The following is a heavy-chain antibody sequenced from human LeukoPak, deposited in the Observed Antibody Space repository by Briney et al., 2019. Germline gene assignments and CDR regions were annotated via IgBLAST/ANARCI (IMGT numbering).Heavy chain of an antibody. D-gene: IGHD5-12*01. CDR3: TRDSSWYDWFYDY. Sequence: SETLSLTCAVYGGSFSGYYWSWIRQPPGKGLEWIGEINHSGSTNYNPSLKSRVTMSVDTSKNQLSLMLSSVTAADTAVYYCTRDSSWYDWFYDYWGQGTLVTVSS. CDR2: INHSGST. V-gene: IGHV4-34*01. J-gene: IGHJ4*02. CDR1: GGSFSGYY.